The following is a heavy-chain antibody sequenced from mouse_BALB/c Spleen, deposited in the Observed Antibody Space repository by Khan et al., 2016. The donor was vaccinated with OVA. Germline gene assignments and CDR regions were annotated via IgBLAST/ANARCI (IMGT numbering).Heavy chain of an antibody. D-gene: IGHD2-1*01. V-gene: IGHV1-7*01. CDR3: TRRGRYGIFVY. J-gene: IGHJ3*01. Sequence: VRLQQSGTELAKPGASVKMSCKASGYTFISYWMHWVKQRPGQGLEWIGYINPSTDYTEYNQKFKDKATLTTDKSSNTAYMQLSSLTSEDSAVYYCTRRGRYGIFVYWGQGTRVTVSA. CDR2: INPSTDYT. CDR1: GYTFISYW.